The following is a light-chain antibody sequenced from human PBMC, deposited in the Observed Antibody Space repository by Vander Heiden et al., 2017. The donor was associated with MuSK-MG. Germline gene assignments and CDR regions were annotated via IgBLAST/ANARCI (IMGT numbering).Light chain of an antibody. Sequence: DIVMTQSPDSLAVSLGERATINCKSSQSVLYSSNNKNYLAWYQQKPGQPPKLLIYWASTRESGVPDRFSGSGSGSDFTLTIISLQAEDVAVYYCRQDYTTPWTFGQGTKVEIK. CDR2: WAS. J-gene: IGKJ1*01. CDR3: RQDYTTPWT. CDR1: QSVLYSSNNKNY. V-gene: IGKV4-1*01.